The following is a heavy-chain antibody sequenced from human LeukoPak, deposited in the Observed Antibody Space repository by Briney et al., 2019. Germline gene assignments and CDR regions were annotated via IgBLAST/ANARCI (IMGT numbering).Heavy chain of an antibody. CDR3: AREQDIVVVVAATLWAFDI. CDR1: GYTFTGYY. V-gene: IGHV1-2*02. J-gene: IGHJ3*02. CDR2: INPNSGGT. D-gene: IGHD2-15*01. Sequence: GASAKVSCKASGYTFTGYYMHWVRQAPGQGLEWMGWINPNSGGTNYAQKFQGRVTMTRDTSISTAYMELSRLRSDDTAVYYCAREQDIVVVVAATLWAFDIWGQGTMVTVSS.